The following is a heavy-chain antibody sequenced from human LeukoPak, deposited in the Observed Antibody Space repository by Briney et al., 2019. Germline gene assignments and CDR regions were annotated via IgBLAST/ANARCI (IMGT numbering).Heavy chain of an antibody. CDR2: IIPILGMA. CDR3: ARIGIAAAGDFDY. Sequence: SVKVSCKASGGTFSSYAISWVRQAPGQGLEWMGRIIPILGMANYAQKFQGRVTITADKSTSTAYMELSSLRSEDTAVYYCARIGIAAAGDFDYWGQGTLVTVSS. J-gene: IGHJ4*02. CDR1: GGTFSSYA. V-gene: IGHV1-69*04. D-gene: IGHD6-13*01.